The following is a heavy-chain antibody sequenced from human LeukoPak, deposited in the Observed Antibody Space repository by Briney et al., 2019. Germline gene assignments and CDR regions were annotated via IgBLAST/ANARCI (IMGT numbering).Heavy chain of an antibody. V-gene: IGHV3-20*01. CDR3: ARGHHYYGSGSYPWFDP. Sequence: GGSLRLSCAASGFTFDDYGMSWVRQAPGKGLEWVSGVNWNGGSIGYADSVKGRFTISRDNAKNSLYLQMNSLRAEDTALYHCARGHHYYGSGSYPWFDPWGQGTLVTVS. J-gene: IGHJ5*02. CDR1: GFTFDDYG. D-gene: IGHD3-10*01. CDR2: VNWNGGSI.